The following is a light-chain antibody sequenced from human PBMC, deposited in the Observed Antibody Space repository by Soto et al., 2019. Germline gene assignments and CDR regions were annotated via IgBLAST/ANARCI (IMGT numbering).Light chain of an antibody. CDR2: GAS. J-gene: IGKJ2*01. V-gene: IGKV3-15*01. Sequence: EIVMTQSPAILSVSPGERATLSCRAVQSISINLAWYQQKPGQAPRLLISGASTRATDIPARFSGSGSGTEFPLTIGRLQSEDFAIYYCQQYDSWPPYSFGQGTKVDTK. CDR3: QQYDSWPPYS. CDR1: QSISIN.